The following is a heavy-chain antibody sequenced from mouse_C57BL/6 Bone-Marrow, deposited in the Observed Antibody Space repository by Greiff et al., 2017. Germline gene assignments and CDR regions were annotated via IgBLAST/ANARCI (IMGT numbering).Heavy chain of an antibody. CDR2: LDPANGNT. CDR1: GFNIKNTY. D-gene: IGHD1-1*01. CDR3: ARDYGSSYDY. J-gene: IGHJ2*01. V-gene: IGHV14-3*01. Sequence: EVQLQQSVAELVRPGASVKLSCTASGFNIKNTYMHWVKQRPEQGLEWIGRLDPANGNTKYAPKFPGTSTITADTSSNTAYLQLSSLTSEDTAVDYCARDYGSSYDYWGQGTTLTVSS.